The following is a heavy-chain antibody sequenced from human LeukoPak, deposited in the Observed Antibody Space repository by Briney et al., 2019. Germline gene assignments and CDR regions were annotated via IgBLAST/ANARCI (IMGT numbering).Heavy chain of an antibody. CDR3: ARDPPRVGAPDY. CDR1: GYNFTGYY. Sequence: ASVKVSCKASGYNFTGYYIHWVRQAPGQGLEWMGWINPTSGGTKYAQKFQGRVTMTWDTSISTAYMGLSRLRSDDTAVYFCARDPPRVGAPDYWGQGTLLTVSS. J-gene: IGHJ4*02. CDR2: INPTSGGT. D-gene: IGHD1-26*01. V-gene: IGHV1-2*02.